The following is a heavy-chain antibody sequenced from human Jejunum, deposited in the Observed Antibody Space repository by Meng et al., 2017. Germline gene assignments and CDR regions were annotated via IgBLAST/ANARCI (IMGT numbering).Heavy chain of an antibody. D-gene: IGHD5-12*01. CDR2: INPNSGGT. V-gene: IGHV1-2*06. J-gene: IGHJ4*02. CDR3: ARVKYSGYDPFDS. Sequence: QVQLGQAGAEVKKPGASVKVSCKASGYTFTDYYMHWVRQAPGQGLEWMGRINPNSGGTNYAQKFQGRVTMTRDTSISTACMELSRLRSDDTAVYYCARVKYSGYDPFDSWGQGTLVTVSS. CDR1: GYTFTDYY.